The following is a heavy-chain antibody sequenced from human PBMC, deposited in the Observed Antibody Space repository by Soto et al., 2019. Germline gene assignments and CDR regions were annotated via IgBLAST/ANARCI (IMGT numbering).Heavy chain of an antibody. CDR2: MDPKSGNT. CDR3: ARGRGWRDY. Sequence: ASVKVSCKASGYTFTNYDINWVRQAPGQGLEWMGWMDPKSGNTDYAQKFQGRVTITRNTSISTAYLEVSSLSSEDTAVYFCARGRGWRDYWGQGTLVTVPQ. J-gene: IGHJ4*02. D-gene: IGHD2-15*01. V-gene: IGHV1-8*01. CDR1: GYTFTNYD.